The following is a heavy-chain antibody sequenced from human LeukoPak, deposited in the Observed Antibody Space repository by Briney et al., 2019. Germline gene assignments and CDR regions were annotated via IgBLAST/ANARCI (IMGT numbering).Heavy chain of an antibody. J-gene: IGHJ4*02. Sequence: GGSLRLSCAASGFTFSSYAMSWVRLAPGKGLERVSAISGSGGSTYYADSVKGRFTISRDNSKNTLYLQMNSLRAEDTAVYYCAKDYGALPPAYYFDYWGQGTLVTVSS. CDR3: AKDYGALPPAYYFDY. D-gene: IGHD4-17*01. CDR2: ISGSGGST. CDR1: GFTFSSYA. V-gene: IGHV3-23*01.